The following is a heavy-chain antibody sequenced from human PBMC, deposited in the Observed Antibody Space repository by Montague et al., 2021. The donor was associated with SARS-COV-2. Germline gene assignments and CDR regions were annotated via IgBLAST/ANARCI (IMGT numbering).Heavy chain of an antibody. J-gene: IGHJ4*02. D-gene: IGHD3-9*01. V-gene: IGHV3-30-3*01. CDR1: GFTFSNYA. CDR3: ARDFVFGYDSSTGYYGFAAGWFDY. Sequence: SLRLSCAASGFTFSNYAMHWVRQAPGKGLVWVALISYDGSNKTYADSVKGRFTISGDNSKTTLYLQMNSLRAEDTAVYYCARDFVFGYDSSTGYYGFAAGWFDYWGQGTMVTGSS. CDR2: ISYDGSNK.